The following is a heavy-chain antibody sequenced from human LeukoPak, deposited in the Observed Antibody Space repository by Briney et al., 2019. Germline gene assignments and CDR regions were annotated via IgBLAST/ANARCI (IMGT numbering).Heavy chain of an antibody. Sequence: ASVKVSCKASGYTFTSYGINWVRQATGQGLEWMGWMNPNSGNTGYAQKFQGRVTITRNTSISTAYMELSSLRSEDTAVYYCARVTYDYKLIYYYYMDVWGKGTTVTVSS. CDR3: ARVTYDYKLIYYYYMDV. D-gene: IGHD4-11*01. V-gene: IGHV1-8*03. CDR2: MNPNSGNT. CDR1: GYTFTSYG. J-gene: IGHJ6*03.